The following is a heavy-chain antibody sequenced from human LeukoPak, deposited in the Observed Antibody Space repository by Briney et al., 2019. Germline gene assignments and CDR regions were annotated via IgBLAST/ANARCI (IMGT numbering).Heavy chain of an antibody. J-gene: IGHJ4*02. CDR1: GFTFSRSG. Sequence: GGSLRLSCAASGFTFSRSGMHWVRQAPGKGLEWVSWISFDIRNKDYAESVKGRFTISRDNSKNTLYLEMNNLRVEDTAVYYCTTWIQKWFSDYWGQGTLVSVSS. V-gene: IGHV3-30*19. D-gene: IGHD5-18*01. CDR3: TTWIQKWFSDY. CDR2: ISFDIRNK.